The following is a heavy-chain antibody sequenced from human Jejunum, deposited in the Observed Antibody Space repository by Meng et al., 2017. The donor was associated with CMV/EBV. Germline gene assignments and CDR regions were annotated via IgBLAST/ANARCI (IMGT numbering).Heavy chain of an antibody. J-gene: IGHJ4*02. CDR3: ARGYCSVDNYYNFDY. Sequence: GASITSGDHYWSWIRQPPGKGLEWIGYIYYSGNTYYKPSLKSRVAMSVDTSKNQFSLKLSSVTAADTAVYYCARGYCSVDNYYNFDYWGQGTLVTVSS. V-gene: IGHV4-30-4*01. CDR2: IYYSGNT. D-gene: IGHD2-15*01. CDR1: GASITSGDHY.